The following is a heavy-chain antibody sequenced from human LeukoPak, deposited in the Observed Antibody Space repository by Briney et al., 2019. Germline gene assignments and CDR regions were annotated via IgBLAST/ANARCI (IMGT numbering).Heavy chain of an antibody. CDR3: ARGDAAAAGTLFDY. Sequence: PSETLSLTCTVSGGSISSYYWSWIRQPPGKGLEWIGYIYYSGSTNYNPSLKSRVTISVDTSKNQFSLKLGSVTAADTAVYYCARGDAAAAGTLFDYWGQGTLVTVSS. J-gene: IGHJ4*02. D-gene: IGHD6-13*01. CDR1: GGSISSYY. V-gene: IGHV4-59*01. CDR2: IYYSGST.